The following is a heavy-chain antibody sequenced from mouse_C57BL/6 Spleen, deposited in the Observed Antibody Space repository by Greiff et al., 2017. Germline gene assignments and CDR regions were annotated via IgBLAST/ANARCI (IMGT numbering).Heavy chain of an antibody. D-gene: IGHD2-3*01. Sequence: QVQLQQSGAELARPGASVKLSCKASGYTFTSYGISWVKQRTGQGLEWIGEIYPRSGNTYYNEKLKGKATLTADKSSSTAYMELRSLTSDDSAVYFCARSSYDGYSFAYWGQGTLVTVSA. V-gene: IGHV1-81*01. CDR3: ARSSYDGYSFAY. J-gene: IGHJ3*01. CDR1: GYTFTSYG. CDR2: IYPRSGNT.